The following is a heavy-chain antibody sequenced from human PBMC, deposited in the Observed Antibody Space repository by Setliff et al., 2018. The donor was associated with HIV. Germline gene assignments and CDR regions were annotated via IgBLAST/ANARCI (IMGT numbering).Heavy chain of an antibody. J-gene: IGHJ6*03. CDR2: INHSGST. D-gene: IGHD3-3*01. V-gene: IGHV4-34*01. CDR3: ARGYVYDFWSGYYALHYYYMDV. CDR1: GGSFSGHY. Sequence: SETLSLTCAVYGGSFSGHYWSWIRQAPGKGLEWIGEINHSGSTNYNPSLKSRVTISIDTSKNQFFLKLSTMTAADTAVYYCARGYVYDFWSGYYALHYYYMDVWGKGTTVTV.